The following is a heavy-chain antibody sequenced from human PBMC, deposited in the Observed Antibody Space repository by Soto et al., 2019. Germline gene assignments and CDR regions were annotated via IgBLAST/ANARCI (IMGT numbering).Heavy chain of an antibody. V-gene: IGHV4-30-2*01. J-gene: IGHJ4*02. D-gene: IGHD3-9*01. CDR1: GGSISSGGCS. CDR2: IYHSGST. CDR3: ARGVYDILTGYSAATYYFDY. Sequence: SETLSLTCAVSGGSISSGGCSWIWIRQPPGKGLEWSGYIYHSGSTYYNPSLKSRVTISVDRSKNQFSLKLSSVTAADTAVYYCARGVYDILTGYSAATYYFDYWGQGTLVTVSS.